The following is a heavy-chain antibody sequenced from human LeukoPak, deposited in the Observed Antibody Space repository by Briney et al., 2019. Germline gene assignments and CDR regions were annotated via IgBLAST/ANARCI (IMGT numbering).Heavy chain of an antibody. J-gene: IGHJ4*02. V-gene: IGHV3-30-3*01. Sequence: GGSLRLSCAASGFTFSSYAMHWGRQAPGKGLEGVAVISYDGSNKYYADSVKGRFTISRDNSKNTLYLQMNSLRAEDTAVYYCAREPRVAGDYWGQGTLVTVSS. D-gene: IGHD2-15*01. CDR1: GFTFSSYA. CDR2: ISYDGSNK. CDR3: AREPRVAGDY.